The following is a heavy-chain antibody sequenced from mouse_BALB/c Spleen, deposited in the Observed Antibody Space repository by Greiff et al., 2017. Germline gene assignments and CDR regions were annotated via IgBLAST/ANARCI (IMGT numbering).Heavy chain of an antibody. J-gene: IGHJ3*01. CDR3: NGYGTYSCFAY. V-gene: IGHV14-4*02. D-gene: IGHD2-10*02. CDR1: GFNFKDYY. Sequence: VQLKQSGAELVRSGASVKLSCTASGFNFKDYYMHWVKQRPEQGLEWIGWIDPENGDTEYAPKFQGKATMTADTSSNTAYLQLSSLTSEDTAVYYCNGYGTYSCFAYWGAGTLVTVSA. CDR2: IDPENGDT.